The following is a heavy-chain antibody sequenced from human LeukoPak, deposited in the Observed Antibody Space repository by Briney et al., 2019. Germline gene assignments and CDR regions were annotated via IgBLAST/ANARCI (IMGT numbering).Heavy chain of an antibody. D-gene: IGHD3-3*01. CDR1: GFTFSSYA. Sequence: GGSLRLSCAASGFTFSSYAMHWVRQAPGKGLEWVAVISYDGSNKYYADSVKGRFTISRDNSKNTLYLQMNSLRAEDTAVYYCARDTTYFGVVSYYFDYWGQGTLVTVSS. CDR3: ARDTTYFGVVSYYFDY. CDR2: ISYDGSNK. J-gene: IGHJ4*02. V-gene: IGHV3-30-3*01.